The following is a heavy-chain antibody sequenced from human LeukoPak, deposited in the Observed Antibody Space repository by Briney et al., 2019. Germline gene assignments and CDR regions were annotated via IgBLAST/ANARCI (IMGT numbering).Heavy chain of an antibody. CDR1: GYSFTNYW. CDR3: ARGGDYRYFDY. Sequence: GESLKISCKGSGYSFTNYWIGWVRQMPGKGPEWMGIIYPGDSDTRYRPSFQGQVTISADKSITTAYLQWSSLTASDTAMYYCARGGDYRYFDYWGQGTLVTVSS. J-gene: IGHJ4*02. CDR2: IYPGDSDT. V-gene: IGHV5-51*01. D-gene: IGHD4-17*01.